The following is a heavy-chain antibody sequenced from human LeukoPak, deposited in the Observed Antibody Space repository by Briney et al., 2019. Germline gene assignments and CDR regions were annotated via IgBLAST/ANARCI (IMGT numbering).Heavy chain of an antibody. CDR1: GFTFNSYW. Sequence: PGGSLRLSCAVSGFTFNSYWMAWVRQAPRRGLEWMANIKPDGSEKYYVDSLKGRFTISRDNAENSLYLQMNSLKAEDTAVYYCARAAVAAPGEVWGQGTTVTVSS. J-gene: IGHJ6*02. CDR2: IKPDGSEK. V-gene: IGHV3-7*04. D-gene: IGHD6-19*01. CDR3: ARAAVAAPGEV.